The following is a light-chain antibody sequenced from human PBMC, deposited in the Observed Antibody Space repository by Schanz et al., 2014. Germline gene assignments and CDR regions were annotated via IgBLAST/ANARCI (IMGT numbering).Light chain of an antibody. V-gene: IGKV3-20*01. CDR3: HQYGSIQWT. J-gene: IGKJ1*01. CDR1: QSVSSID. CDR2: DAS. Sequence: EIVLTQSPGTLSLSPGDRATLSCRASQSVSSIDLAWYQQKPGQAPRLLIYDASTRATGIPDRFSGSGSGTDFTLTISRLEPEDSAVYYCHQYGSIQWTFGQGTKVEIK.